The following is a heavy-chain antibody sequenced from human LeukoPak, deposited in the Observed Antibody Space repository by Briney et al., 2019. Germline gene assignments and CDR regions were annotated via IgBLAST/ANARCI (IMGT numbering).Heavy chain of an antibody. J-gene: IGHJ1*01. CDR3: AKDYGDYDPEYFQH. D-gene: IGHD4-17*01. Sequence: GGSLRLSCAASGFTFSSYWMSWVRQAPGKGLEWVANIKQDGSEKYYVDSVKGRFTISRDNSKNTLYLQMNSLRVEDTAVYYCAKDYGDYDPEYFQHWGQGTLVTVSS. V-gene: IGHV3-7*03. CDR1: GFTFSSYW. CDR2: IKQDGSEK.